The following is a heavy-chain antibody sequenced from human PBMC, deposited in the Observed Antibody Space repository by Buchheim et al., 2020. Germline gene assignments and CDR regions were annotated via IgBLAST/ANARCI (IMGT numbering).Heavy chain of an antibody. CDR1: GFSFSSSG. V-gene: IGHV3-30*03. CDR3: ATGYCSSTSCYTKYQYMDV. CDR2: ISYDVSKK. Sequence: QVQLVESGGGVVQPGESLRVSCAASGFSFSSSGMHWVRQAPGKGLEWVAVISYDVSKKYYADSVKGRFTISRENYKNTLYLQMNSLGAEDTAVYYCATGYCSSTSCYTKYQYMDVWGKGTT. D-gene: IGHD2-2*02. J-gene: IGHJ6*03.